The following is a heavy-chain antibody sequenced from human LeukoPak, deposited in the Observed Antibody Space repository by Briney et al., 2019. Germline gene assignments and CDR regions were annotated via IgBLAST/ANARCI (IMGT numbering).Heavy chain of an antibody. V-gene: IGHV1-2*02. J-gene: IGHJ4*02. CDR1: GCTFNSYG. CDR3: ARGVTPYYFDY. D-gene: IGHD2-21*02. Sequence: GASVKVSCKASGCTFNSYGISWVRQAPGQGLEWMGWINPNSGGTNYAQKFQGRVTMTRDTSISTAYMELSRLRSDDTAVYYCARGVTPYYFDYWGQGTLVTVSS. CDR2: INPNSGGT.